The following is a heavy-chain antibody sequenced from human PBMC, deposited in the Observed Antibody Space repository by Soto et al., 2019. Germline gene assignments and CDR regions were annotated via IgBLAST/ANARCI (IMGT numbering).Heavy chain of an antibody. Sequence: SVKVSCKASGGTFSSYTISWVRQAPGQGLEWMGRIIPILGIANYAQKFQGRVTITADKSTSTAYMELSSLRSEDTAVYYCARDRYYYGSGRIPTNDNWFDPWG. J-gene: IGHJ5*02. CDR3: ARDRYYYGSGRIPTNDNWFDP. V-gene: IGHV1-69*04. D-gene: IGHD3-10*01. CDR1: GGTFSSYT. CDR2: IIPILGIA.